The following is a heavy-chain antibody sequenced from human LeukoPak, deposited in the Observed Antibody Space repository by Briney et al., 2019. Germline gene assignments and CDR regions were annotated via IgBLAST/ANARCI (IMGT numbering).Heavy chain of an antibody. CDR1: GFTFSSYS. CDR3: VLGSPFDC. D-gene: IGHD3-10*01. CDR2: ISSSRSI. J-gene: IGHJ4*02. Sequence: PGGSLRLSCAASGFTFSSYSMNWVRQAPGKGLEWVSYISSSRSIYYADSVKGRFTISRDNANNSLSLQMNSLRDEDTAVYYCVLGSPFDCWGQGTLVTVSS. V-gene: IGHV3-48*02.